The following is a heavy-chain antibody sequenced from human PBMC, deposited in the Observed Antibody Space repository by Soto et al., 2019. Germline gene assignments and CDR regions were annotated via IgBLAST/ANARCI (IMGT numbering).Heavy chain of an antibody. CDR2: TYYRSNWRH. J-gene: IGHJ4*02. D-gene: IGHD5-12*01. CDR1: GDSVSSNTAA. V-gene: IGHV6-1*01. CDR3: AREGYGPVDY. Sequence: SQTLSLTCAISGDSVSSNTAAWNWIRSSPSRGLEWLGRTYYRSNWRHDYAVSVKSRITVNPDTSKNHFSLQLNSVTAADTAVYYCAREGYGPVDYWGQGTLVTVSS.